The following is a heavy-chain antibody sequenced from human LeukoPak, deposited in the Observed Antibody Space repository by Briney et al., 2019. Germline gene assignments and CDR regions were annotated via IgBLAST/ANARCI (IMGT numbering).Heavy chain of an antibody. CDR3: AKDREYCSNTSCYYYFFDY. J-gene: IGHJ4*02. D-gene: IGHD2-2*01. V-gene: IGHV3-74*01. Sequence: GGSLRLSCAASGFTFSSYWMHWVRQAPGKGLVWVSRINTDGSSTSYADSVKGRFTISRDNAKNTLYLQMNSLRAEDTAVYYCAKDREYCSNTSCYYYFFDYWGQGTLVTVSS. CDR1: GFTFSSYW. CDR2: INTDGSST.